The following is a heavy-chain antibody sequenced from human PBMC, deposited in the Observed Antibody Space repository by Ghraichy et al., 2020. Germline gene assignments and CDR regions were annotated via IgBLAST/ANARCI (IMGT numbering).Heavy chain of an antibody. CDR2: IYPTDSDP. D-gene: IGHD6-6*01. CDR3: AVGSSGFLYFDY. Sequence: GESLNISCKGSGYSFSNYWIAWVRQMPGKGLEWMGIIYPTDSDPTYSPSFQGQVTISVDKSISTAYLQWCSLKASDTAMYYCAVGSSGFLYFDYCGQGTLVTVSS. J-gene: IGHJ4*02. V-gene: IGHV5-51*01. CDR1: GYSFSNYW.